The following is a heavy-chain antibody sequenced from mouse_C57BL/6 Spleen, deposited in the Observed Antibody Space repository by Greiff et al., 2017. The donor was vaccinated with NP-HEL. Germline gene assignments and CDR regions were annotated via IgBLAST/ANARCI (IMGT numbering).Heavy chain of an antibody. CDR2: FYPGSGSI. J-gene: IGHJ3*01. D-gene: IGHD1-1*01. Sequence: QVQLKQSGAELVKPGASVKLSCKASGYTFTEYTIHWVKQRSGQGLEWIGWFYPGSGSIKYNEKFKDKATLTADKSSSTVYMELSRLTSEDSAVYFCARHEEEDAIYYYGSSPFAYWGQGTLVTVSA. V-gene: IGHV1-62-2*01. CDR1: GYTFTEYT. CDR3: ARHEEEDAIYYYGSSPFAY.